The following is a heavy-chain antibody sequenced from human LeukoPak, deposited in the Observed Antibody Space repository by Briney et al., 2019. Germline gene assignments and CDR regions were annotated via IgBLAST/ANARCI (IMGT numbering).Heavy chain of an antibody. CDR2: IRYGGSYK. Sequence: GGSLRLSCATSGFTLSRYGMHWVRQAPGKGLEWVAFIRYGGSYKYYADSVKGRFTISRDTSNNILYLQMKTLRVDDTALYFCAKDRGESRYGGLDDWGRGTLVTVSS. J-gene: IGHJ4*02. CDR3: AKDRGESRYGGLDD. D-gene: IGHD3-16*01. CDR1: GFTLSRYG. V-gene: IGHV3-30*02.